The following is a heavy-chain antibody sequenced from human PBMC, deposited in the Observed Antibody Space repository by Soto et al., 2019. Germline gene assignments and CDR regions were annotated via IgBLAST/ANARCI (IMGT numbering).Heavy chain of an antibody. CDR1: GGSISSSNW. Sequence: QVQLQESGPGLVKPSGTLSLTCAVSGGSISSSNWWSWVRQPPGKGLEWIGEIYHSGSTNYNPSLKSRVTISVDKSKNQFSLKLSSVTAADTAVYYCAIHRVLLRFLEWYAPDYGMDVWGQGTTVTVSS. V-gene: IGHV4-4*02. J-gene: IGHJ6*02. CDR2: IYHSGST. CDR3: AIHRVLLRFLEWYAPDYGMDV. D-gene: IGHD3-3*01.